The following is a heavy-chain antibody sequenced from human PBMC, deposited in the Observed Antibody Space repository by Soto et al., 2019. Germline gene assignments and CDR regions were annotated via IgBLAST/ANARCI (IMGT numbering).Heavy chain of an antibody. CDR2: IHSGGTT. D-gene: IGHD3-10*01. J-gene: IGHJ4*02. V-gene: IGHV4-39*01. CDR1: GGFISSSSSY. CDR3: ARLLTPAFGRDYFDR. Sequence: QLQLQESGPGLVKPSETLSLTCTVAGGFISSSSSYWGWIRQSPGKGLEWIENIHSGGTTDYNSSLENRVSISVETSKGQVSQWMSSVTAADTAVYYCARLLTPAFGRDYFDRWGERPLVIVSS.